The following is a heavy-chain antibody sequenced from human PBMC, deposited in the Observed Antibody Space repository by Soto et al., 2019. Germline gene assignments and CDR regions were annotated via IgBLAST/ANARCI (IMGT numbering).Heavy chain of an antibody. CDR1: VFTCSNYW. J-gene: IGHJ6*02. Sequence: RWSLRLSCSASVFTCSNYWMHWFRQAPGKGLVWVSRISIDGSGTTYADSVKGRFTISRDNAKNTVFLEMKNLIAEDTAVYYCARDSYAPHVWGPGTTVTVSS. D-gene: IGHD4-17*01. CDR3: ARDSYAPHV. V-gene: IGHV3-74*03. CDR2: ISIDGSGT.